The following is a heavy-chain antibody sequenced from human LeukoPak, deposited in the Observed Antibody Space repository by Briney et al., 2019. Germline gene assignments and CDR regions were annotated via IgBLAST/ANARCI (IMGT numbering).Heavy chain of an antibody. J-gene: IGHJ4*02. V-gene: IGHV5-51*01. Sequence: GESLQISCKGSGYSFPSYWIAWVRQMPGKGLEWMGIMYPGDSDTRYSPSFQGQVTISADKSISTAYLQWSSLKASDTAMYYCARGVNYNDRSGCDYWGQGTLVTVSS. D-gene: IGHD3-22*01. CDR3: ARGVNYNDRSGCDY. CDR2: MYPGDSDT. CDR1: GYSFPSYW.